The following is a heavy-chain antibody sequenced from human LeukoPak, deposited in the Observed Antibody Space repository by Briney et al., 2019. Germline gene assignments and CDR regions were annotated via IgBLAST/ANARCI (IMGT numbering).Heavy chain of an antibody. Sequence: ASVKVSCKASGYTFTSYGISWVRQAPGQGLEWMGWISAYNGNTNYAQKLQGRVTMTTDTSTSTAYMELRSLRSEDTAVYYCATDLYSGSSRPYWGQGTLVTVSS. CDR1: GYTFTSYG. D-gene: IGHD1-26*01. CDR3: ATDLYSGSSRPY. CDR2: ISAYNGNT. J-gene: IGHJ4*02. V-gene: IGHV1-18*01.